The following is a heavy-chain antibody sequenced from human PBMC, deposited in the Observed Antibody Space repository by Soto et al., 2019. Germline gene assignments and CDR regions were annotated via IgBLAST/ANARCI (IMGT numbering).Heavy chain of an antibody. V-gene: IGHV1-58*01. D-gene: IGHD2-15*01. Sequence: ASVKVSCKASGFTFTSSAVQWVRQARGQRLEWIGWIVVGSGNTNYAQKFQERVTITRGMPTSIAYMELSSLRSEDTAVYYCAAAPDGGTSVDYWGQGTLVTVSS. CDR3: AAAPDGGTSVDY. J-gene: IGHJ4*02. CDR1: GFTFTSSA. CDR2: IVVGSGNT.